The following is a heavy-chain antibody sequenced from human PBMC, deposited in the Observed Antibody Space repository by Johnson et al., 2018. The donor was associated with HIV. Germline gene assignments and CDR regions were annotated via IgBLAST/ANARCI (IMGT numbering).Heavy chain of an antibody. CDR2: ISYDGTNK. CDR1: GFTFDSYA. CDR3: ARDRAILAARPAGAFDV. Sequence: QVQLVESGGGMVQPGRSLRLSCAPSGFTFDSYAMHWVRQVPGKGLEWVAVISYDGTNKYFADSVKGRFTISRDNSKNMLYLQMHSLRSEDTAVYYCARDRAILAARPAGAFDVWGPGTMVTVSS. J-gene: IGHJ3*01. V-gene: IGHV3-30*04. D-gene: IGHD6-6*01.